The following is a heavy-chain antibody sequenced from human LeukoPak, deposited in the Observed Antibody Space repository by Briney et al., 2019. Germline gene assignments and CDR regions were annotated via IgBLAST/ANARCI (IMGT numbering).Heavy chain of an antibody. V-gene: IGHV1-2*02. CDR3: ARDTVGNNWYFDF. Sequence: ASVKVSGKASGYTFTGYYMHWVRQAPGQGLEWMGWINPNSGGTNYAQKFQGRVTMTRDTSISTAYMELSRLRSDDTAVYYCARDTVGNNWYFDFWGQGTLVSVSS. CDR1: GYTFTGYY. J-gene: IGHJ4*02. CDR2: INPNSGGT. D-gene: IGHD1-1*01.